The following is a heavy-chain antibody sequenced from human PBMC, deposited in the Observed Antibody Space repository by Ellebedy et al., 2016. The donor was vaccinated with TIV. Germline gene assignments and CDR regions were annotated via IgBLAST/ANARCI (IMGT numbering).Heavy chain of an antibody. CDR2: IYYSGST. V-gene: IGHV4-59*08. Sequence: SETLSLXXTVSGGSISSYYWSWIRQPPGKGLEWIGYIYYSGSTNYNPSLKSRVTISVDTSKNQFSLKLSSVTAADTAVYYCARQRGYGSGSYLYYWGQGTLVTVSS. D-gene: IGHD3-10*01. CDR1: GGSISSYY. J-gene: IGHJ4*02. CDR3: ARQRGYGSGSYLYY.